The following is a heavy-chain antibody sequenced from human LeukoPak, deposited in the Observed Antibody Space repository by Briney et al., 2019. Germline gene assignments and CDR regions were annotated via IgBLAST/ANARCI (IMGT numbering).Heavy chain of an antibody. V-gene: IGHV4-34*01. CDR3: ARGPEYYDILTGYYSAEYFQH. D-gene: IGHD3-9*01. CDR2: INHSGST. CDR1: GGSFSGYY. Sequence: SETLSLTCAVYGGSFSGYYWSWIRQPPGKGLEWIGEINHSGSTNYNPSLKSRVTISVDTSKNQFSLKLSSVTAADTAMYYCARGPEYYDILTGYYSAEYFQHWGQGTLVTVSS. J-gene: IGHJ1*01.